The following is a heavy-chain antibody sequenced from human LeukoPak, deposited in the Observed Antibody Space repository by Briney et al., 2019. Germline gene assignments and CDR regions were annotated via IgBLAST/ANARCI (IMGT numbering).Heavy chain of an antibody. Sequence: GGSLRLSCAASGFAFSRYAMNWVRQAPGKGLEWVSAISGSGGSTYYADSVKGRFTISRDNSKNTLYLQMNSLRAEDTAVYYCAKNYYDSSGKDYWGQGTLDTVSS. D-gene: IGHD3-22*01. CDR3: AKNYYDSSGKDY. V-gene: IGHV3-23*01. CDR2: ISGSGGST. CDR1: GFAFSRYA. J-gene: IGHJ4*02.